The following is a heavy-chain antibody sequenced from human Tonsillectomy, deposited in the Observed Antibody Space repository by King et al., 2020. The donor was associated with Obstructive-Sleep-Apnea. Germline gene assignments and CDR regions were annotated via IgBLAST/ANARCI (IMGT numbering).Heavy chain of an antibody. V-gene: IGHV4-59*08. CDR1: GGSISSYY. Sequence: QLQESGPGLVKPSETLSLTCTVSGGSISSYYLSWIRQPPGKGLEWIGYIYYSGSTNYNPSLKSRVTISVDTSKNQFSLKLSSVTAADTAVYCGARLQLTVVTLGYYGMDVWGQGTTVTVSS. J-gene: IGHJ6*02. CDR2: IYYSGST. CDR3: ARLQLTVVTLGYYGMDV. D-gene: IGHD4-23*01.